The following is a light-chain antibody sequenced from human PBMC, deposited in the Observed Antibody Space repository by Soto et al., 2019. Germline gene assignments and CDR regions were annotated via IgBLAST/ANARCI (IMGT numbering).Light chain of an antibody. V-gene: IGKV3-11*01. CDR3: QQRSNWPRT. CDR1: QSVSSY. Sequence: EIVLTQSPATLSLSPGERARLSCRASQSVSSYLSWCQQKPGQAPRLLIYDASNRATGIPARFSGSGSGTDFTLTISSLEPEDFAVYYCQQRSNWPRTFGQGTKVDIK. CDR2: DAS. J-gene: IGKJ1*01.